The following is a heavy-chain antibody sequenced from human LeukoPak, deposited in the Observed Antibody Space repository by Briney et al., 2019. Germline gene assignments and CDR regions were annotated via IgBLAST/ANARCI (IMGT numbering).Heavy chain of an antibody. Sequence: PGGSLSLSCAASGFTISSNYMSGVRQAAGKGLEWVSVIYSGGSTYYADSVKGRFTISRDNSKNTLYLQMNSLRAEDTAVYYCASGRGYSYGLGYWGQGTLVTVSS. CDR1: GFTISSNY. V-gene: IGHV3-53*01. J-gene: IGHJ4*02. CDR3: ASGRGYSYGLGY. D-gene: IGHD5-18*01. CDR2: IYSGGST.